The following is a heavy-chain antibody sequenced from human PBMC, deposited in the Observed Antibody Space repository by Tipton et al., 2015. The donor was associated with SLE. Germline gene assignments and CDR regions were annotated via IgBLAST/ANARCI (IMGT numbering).Heavy chain of an antibody. CDR2: INPNNGGT. V-gene: IGHV1-2*02. D-gene: IGHD5-24*01. CDR3: ARGRWLQFGRFNYYCGMDV. J-gene: IGHJ6*02. Sequence: QLVQSGAEVKKPGASVKVSCKASGYTFTGYYLHWVRQAPGQGLEWVGWINPNNGGTNYAQKFQGRVTMTRDTSISTAYMELSRLRSDDTAVYYCARGRWLQFGRFNYYCGMDVWGQGTTVTVSS. CDR1: GYTFTGYY.